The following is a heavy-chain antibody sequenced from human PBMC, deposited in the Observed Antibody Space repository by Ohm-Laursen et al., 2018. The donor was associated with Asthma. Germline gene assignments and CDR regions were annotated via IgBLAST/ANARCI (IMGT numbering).Heavy chain of an antibody. Sequence: SLRLSCAASGFTFSGSVMNWVRQAPGKGLEWISYISSGSRTTHYADSVKGRFTIFRDNAKNSLSLQMSSLRAEDTAVYYCARQNMNAFDIWGQGTMVTVSS. V-gene: IGHV3-48*01. J-gene: IGHJ3*02. CDR2: ISSGSRTT. CDR3: ARQNMNAFDI. CDR1: GFTFSGSV. D-gene: IGHD1/OR15-1a*01.